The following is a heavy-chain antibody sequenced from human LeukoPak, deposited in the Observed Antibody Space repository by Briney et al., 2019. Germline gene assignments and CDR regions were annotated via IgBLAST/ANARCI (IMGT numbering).Heavy chain of an antibody. CDR2: IKQDGSEK. CDR3: ARDPSYGDYYGMDV. V-gene: IGHV3-7*03. Sequence: GGSLRLSCAASGFTFSSYWMSWVRQAPGKGLEWVANIKQDGSEKYYVDSVKGRFTISRDNAKNSLYLQMNSLRAEDTAVYYCARDPSYGDYYGMDVWSQGTTVTVSS. CDR1: GFTFSSYW. J-gene: IGHJ6*02. D-gene: IGHD5-18*01.